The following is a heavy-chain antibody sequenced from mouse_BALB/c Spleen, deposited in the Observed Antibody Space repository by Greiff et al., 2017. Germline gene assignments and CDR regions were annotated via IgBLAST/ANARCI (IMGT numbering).Heavy chain of an antibody. V-gene: IGHV1-7*01. D-gene: IGHD1-2*01. CDR2: INPSTGYT. CDR3: AREGVLLRLPFAY. CDR1: GYTFTSYW. J-gene: IGHJ3*01. Sequence: QVQLQQSGAELAKPGASVKMSCKASGYTFTSYWMHWVKQRPGQGLEWIGYINPSTGYTEYNQKFKDKATLTADKSSSTAYMQLSSLTSEDSAVYYCAREGVLLRLPFAYWGQGTLVTVSA.